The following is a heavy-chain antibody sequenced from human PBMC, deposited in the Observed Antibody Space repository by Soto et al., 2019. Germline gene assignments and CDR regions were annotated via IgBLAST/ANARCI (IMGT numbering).Heavy chain of an antibody. CDR3: ARDVGGTVTLEAAFDF. Sequence: QVQLLASGPGLVKPSETLSLTCTVSGDSISDYYWSWIRQPPGKGLEWIGYIYYNGNTNYNPSLKSRVTMSLDTYKNQLSLRLSSVTAADAALYYCARDVGGTVTLEAAFDFGGQGTMVTVS. D-gene: IGHD4-17*01. CDR2: IYYNGNT. V-gene: IGHV4-59*01. CDR1: GDSISDYY. J-gene: IGHJ3*01.